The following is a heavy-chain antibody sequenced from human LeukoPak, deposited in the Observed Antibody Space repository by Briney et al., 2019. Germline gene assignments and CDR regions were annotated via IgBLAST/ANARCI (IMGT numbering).Heavy chain of an antibody. CDR1: GDSISGNNW. D-gene: IGHD6-6*01. V-gene: IGHV4-4*02. CDR3: AREGTTRPLDY. J-gene: IGHJ4*02. CDR2: IYHSGST. Sequence: SGTLSLTCAVSGDSISGNNWWSWVRRPPGKGLEWIGEIYHSGSTTYNPSLKSRVTISVDTSKNQFSLNLTSVTVADTAVYYCAREGTTRPLDYWGQGTLVTVSS.